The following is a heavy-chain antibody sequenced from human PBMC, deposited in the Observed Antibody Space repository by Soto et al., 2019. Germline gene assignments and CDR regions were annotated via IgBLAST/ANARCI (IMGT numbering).Heavy chain of an antibody. CDR2: IDPSDSYT. Sequence: PGESLKISCKGSGYSFTSYWISWVRQMPGKGLEWMGRIDPSDSYTNYSPSFQGHVTISADKSISTAYLQWSSLKASDTAMYYCARNSIAARRSYGRDVWGQGTTVTVSS. J-gene: IGHJ6*02. CDR1: GYSFTSYW. V-gene: IGHV5-10-1*01. D-gene: IGHD6-6*01. CDR3: ARNSIAARRSYGRDV.